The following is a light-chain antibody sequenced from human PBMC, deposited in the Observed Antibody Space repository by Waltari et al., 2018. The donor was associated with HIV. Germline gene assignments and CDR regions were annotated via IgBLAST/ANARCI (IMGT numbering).Light chain of an antibody. CDR1: QTVSGTY. Sequence: VVLTQSPGTLSLAPGATATLSCRASQTVSGTYISWYQQRPGQAPRLIIAGASTRATGIPSKFSASGAKTEFTLTISRLEPEDSAIYFCQQYGFSPGTFGRWTKVEVK. J-gene: IGKJ1*01. V-gene: IGKV3-20*01. CDR2: GAS. CDR3: QQYGFSPGT.